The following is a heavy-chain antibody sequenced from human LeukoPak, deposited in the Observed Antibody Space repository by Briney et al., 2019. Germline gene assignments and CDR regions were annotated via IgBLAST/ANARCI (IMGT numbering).Heavy chain of an antibody. D-gene: IGHD3-3*01. J-gene: IGHJ5*02. Sequence: GGSLRPSCAASGFTFSSYWMHWVRQAPGKGLVWVSRINTDGSSTSYADSVKGRFTISRDNAKNTLYLQMNSLRAEDTAVYYCARASYYDFWSGYRGGNWFDPWGQGTLVTVSS. CDR2: INTDGSST. CDR1: GFTFSSYW. CDR3: ARASYYDFWSGYRGGNWFDP. V-gene: IGHV3-74*01.